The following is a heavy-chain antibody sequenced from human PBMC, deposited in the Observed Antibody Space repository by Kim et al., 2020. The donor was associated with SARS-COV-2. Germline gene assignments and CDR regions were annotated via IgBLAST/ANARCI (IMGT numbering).Heavy chain of an antibody. CDR2: ISSSGSTI. V-gene: IGHV3-48*03. Sequence: GGSLRLSCAASGFTFSSYEMNWVRQAPGKGLEWVSYISSSGSTIYYADSVKGRFTISRDNAKNSLYLQMNSLRAEDTAVYYCARVSYDFWSVTGGAFDIWGQGTMVTVSS. CDR3: ARVSYDFWSVTGGAFDI. CDR1: GFTFSSYE. D-gene: IGHD3-3*01. J-gene: IGHJ3*02.